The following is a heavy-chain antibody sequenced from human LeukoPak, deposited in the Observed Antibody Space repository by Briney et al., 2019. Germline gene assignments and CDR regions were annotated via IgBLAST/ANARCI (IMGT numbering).Heavy chain of an antibody. CDR2: IYYSGST. J-gene: IGHJ5*02. CDR1: GGSISSYY. D-gene: IGHD6-13*01. Sequence: SETLSLTCTVSGGSISSYYWSWIRQPPGKGLEWIGYIYYSGSTNYNPSLKSRVTISVDTSKNQFSLKLSSVTAADTAVYYCARDRQQQLGLNWFDPWGQGTLVTVSS. V-gene: IGHV4-59*01. CDR3: ARDRQQQLGLNWFDP.